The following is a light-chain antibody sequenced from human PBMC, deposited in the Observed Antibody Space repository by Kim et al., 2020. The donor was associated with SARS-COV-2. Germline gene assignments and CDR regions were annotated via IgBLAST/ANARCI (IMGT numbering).Light chain of an antibody. CDR3: LQDYSYPFT. Sequence: SASIGDRITITCRASQGISNDLGGYQQKPGKAPKLLIYGAHSLQSGVPSRFSGSGSGTDFTLTISSLQPEDFATYYCLQDYSYPFTLGQGTKLEI. CDR2: GAH. J-gene: IGKJ2*01. CDR1: QGISND. V-gene: IGKV1-6*02.